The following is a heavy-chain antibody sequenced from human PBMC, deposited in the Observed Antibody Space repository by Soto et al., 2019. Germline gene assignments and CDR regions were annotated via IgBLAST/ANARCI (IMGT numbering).Heavy chain of an antibody. V-gene: IGHV3-30-3*01. CDR3: ARNTDHRLVRGWLDP. D-gene: IGHD3-10*01. CDR1: GLSFSSSA. J-gene: IGHJ5*02. CDR2: ISHDGSHE. Sequence: GGSLRLSCAASGLSFSSSAMHWVRQAPGKGLEWVAMISHDGSHEYYGDSVKGRFSVSRVNSHNILHLQMNSLRIEDTAVYFCARNTDHRLVRGWLDPWGQGTLVTVSS.